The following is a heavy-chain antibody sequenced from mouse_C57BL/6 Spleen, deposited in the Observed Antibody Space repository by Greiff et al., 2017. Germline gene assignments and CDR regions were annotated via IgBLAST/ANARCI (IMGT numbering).Heavy chain of an antibody. V-gene: IGHV1-26*01. CDR1: GYTFTDYY. D-gene: IGHD2-5*01. CDR3: ASSDYSNYGYFDY. CDR2: INPNNGGT. Sequence: VQLQQSGPELVKPGASVKISCKASGYTFTDYYMNWVKQSPGKSLEWIGDINPNNGGTSYNQKFKGKATLTVDKSSSTAYMELLSLTSEASAVYYCASSDYSNYGYFDYWGQGTTLTVSS. J-gene: IGHJ2*01.